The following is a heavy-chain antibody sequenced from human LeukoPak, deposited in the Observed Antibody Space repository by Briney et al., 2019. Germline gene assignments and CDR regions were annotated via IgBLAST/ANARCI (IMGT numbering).Heavy chain of an antibody. CDR3: ARAVIVGAPLGYYYMDV. D-gene: IGHD1-26*01. J-gene: IGHJ6*03. Sequence: ASVKVSCKASGYTFTGYYMHWVRQAPGQGLEWMGWINPNSGGTNYAQKFRGRVTMTRDTSISTAYMELSRLRSDDTAVYYCARAVIVGAPLGYYYMDVWGKGTTVTVPS. CDR2: INPNSGGT. V-gene: IGHV1-2*02. CDR1: GYTFTGYY.